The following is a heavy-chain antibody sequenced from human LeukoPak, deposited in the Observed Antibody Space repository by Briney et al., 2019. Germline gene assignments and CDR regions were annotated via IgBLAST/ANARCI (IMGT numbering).Heavy chain of an antibody. V-gene: IGHV3-53*01. CDR3: AKEGSGSYERDY. J-gene: IGHJ4*02. Sequence: GGSLRLSCAASGFTVSSNYMSWVRQAPGKGLEWVSAIYSGGSTYYADSVKGRFTISRDNSKNTLYLQMNSLRAEDTAVYYCAKEGSGSYERDYWGQGTLVTVSS. CDR2: IYSGGST. D-gene: IGHD1-26*01. CDR1: GFTVSSNY.